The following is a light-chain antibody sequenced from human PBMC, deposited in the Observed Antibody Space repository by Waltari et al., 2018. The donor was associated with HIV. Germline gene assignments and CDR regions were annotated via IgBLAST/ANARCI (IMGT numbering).Light chain of an antibody. Sequence: QSVLTQPPSVSGAPGQGVTLSCNGSSSNIGARYGVQCYQQLPGTAPKLLIFGNTNRPSGVPDRFSGSRSGTSASLAITGLQAEDEADYYCQSYDSSLSGSVFGGGTKLTVL. CDR3: QSYDSSLSGSV. CDR2: GNT. CDR1: SSNIGARYG. V-gene: IGLV1-40*01. J-gene: IGLJ2*01.